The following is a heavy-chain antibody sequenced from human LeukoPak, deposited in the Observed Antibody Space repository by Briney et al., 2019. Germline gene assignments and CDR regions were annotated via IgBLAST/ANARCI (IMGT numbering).Heavy chain of an antibody. V-gene: IGHV3-73*01. J-gene: IGHJ4*02. D-gene: IGHD1-1*01. Sequence: GGSLKHSSAASVFTLCVSAMHCVRATSREGVEWVGRIRSKANSYATAYAASVIGRFTVSRDDSRKTAYLQMNSVKTEDTAVYYCATSGGTSFDYWGQGNLVTVSS. CDR1: VFTLCVSA. CDR3: ATSGGTSFDY. CDR2: IRSKANSYAT.